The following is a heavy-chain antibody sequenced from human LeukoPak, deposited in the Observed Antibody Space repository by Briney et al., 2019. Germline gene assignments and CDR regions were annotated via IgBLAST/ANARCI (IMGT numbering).Heavy chain of an antibody. J-gene: IGHJ4*02. Sequence: GASVKVSCKASGYTFTSYGISWVRQAPGQGLEWMGWISAYNGNTNYAQKLQGRVTMNTDTSTSTAYMELRSLRSDDTAVYYCARDLNSSGWPRHYFDYWGQGTLVTVSS. CDR2: ISAYNGNT. D-gene: IGHD6-19*01. CDR3: ARDLNSSGWPRHYFDY. CDR1: GYTFTSYG. V-gene: IGHV1-18*01.